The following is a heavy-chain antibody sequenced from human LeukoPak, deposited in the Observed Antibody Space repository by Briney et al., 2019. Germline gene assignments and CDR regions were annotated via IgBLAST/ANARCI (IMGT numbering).Heavy chain of an antibody. CDR3: ARGRAILRLCSRTSCPYYFDY. D-gene: IGHD2-2*01. Sequence: GASVKVSCKASGYTFTSYDINWVRQATGQGLEWMGWMNPNSGNTGYAQKFQGRVTITRNTSISTAYMELGSLRSEDTAVYYCARGRAILRLCSRTSCPYYFDYWGQGTLVTVSS. CDR2: MNPNSGNT. CDR1: GYTFTSYD. J-gene: IGHJ4*02. V-gene: IGHV1-8*03.